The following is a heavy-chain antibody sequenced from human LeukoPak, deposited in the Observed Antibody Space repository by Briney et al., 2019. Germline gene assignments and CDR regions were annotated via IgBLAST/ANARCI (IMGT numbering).Heavy chain of an antibody. D-gene: IGHD2-15*01. CDR3: ARKGYCSGGSCYLPIDY. J-gene: IGHJ4*02. Sequence: GGSLRLSWAASGFTFSDYYMSWIRQAPGKGLEWVSYISSSGSTIYYADSVKGRFTISRDNAKNSLYLEMNSLRAEDTAVYYCARKGYCSGGSCYLPIDYWGQGTLVTVSS. CDR1: GFTFSDYY. CDR2: ISSSGSTI. V-gene: IGHV3-11*01.